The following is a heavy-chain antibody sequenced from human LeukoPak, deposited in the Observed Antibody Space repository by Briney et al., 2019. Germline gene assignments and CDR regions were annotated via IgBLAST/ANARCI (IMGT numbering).Heavy chain of an antibody. CDR3: AKDLGTWELLEAFDI. Sequence: GSLRLSCAASGFTVSSNYMSWVRQAPGKGLEWVSVIYSGGSTYYADSVKGRFTISRDNSKNTLYLQMNSLRAEDTAVYYCAKDLGTWELLEAFDIWGQGTMVTVSS. V-gene: IGHV3-53*01. J-gene: IGHJ3*02. D-gene: IGHD1-26*01. CDR1: GFTVSSNY. CDR2: IYSGGST.